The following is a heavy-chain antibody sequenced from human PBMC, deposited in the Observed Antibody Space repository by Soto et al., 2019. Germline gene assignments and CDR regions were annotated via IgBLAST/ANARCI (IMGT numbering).Heavy chain of an antibody. V-gene: IGHV3-74*01. D-gene: IGHD1-26*01. CDR1: GFTFSNHW. J-gene: IGHJ6*02. Sequence: EVQLVESGGGLVQPGGSLRVSCAASGFTFSNHWMHWVRQAPGKGLVWVSRINSDGSSTNYADSVKGRFTISRDNAKNTLYLQSNSLSAEDTAVYYCARERSPDYYGMDVWGQGTTVTVPS. CDR2: INSDGSST. CDR3: ARERSPDYYGMDV.